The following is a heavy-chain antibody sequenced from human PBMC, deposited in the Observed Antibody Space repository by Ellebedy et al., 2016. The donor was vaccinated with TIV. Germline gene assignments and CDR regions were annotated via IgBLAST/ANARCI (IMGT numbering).Heavy chain of an antibody. CDR2: IHTGGET. CDR3: ARRITGTYGDDALDI. CDR1: GFTVSYTH. J-gene: IGHJ3*02. Sequence: GGSLRLSCAASGFTVSYTHMSWVRQAPGKGLEWVSVIHTGGETYYADSVKGRFTISRDSSKNTLYLQMNSLRAEDTAVYYCARRITGTYGDDALDIWGQGTMVTVSS. D-gene: IGHD1-20*01. V-gene: IGHV3-53*01.